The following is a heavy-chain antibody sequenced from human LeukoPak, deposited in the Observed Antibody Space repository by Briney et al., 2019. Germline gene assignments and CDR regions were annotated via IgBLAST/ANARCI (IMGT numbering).Heavy chain of an antibody. CDR3: AIRKSGNAIDY. CDR1: GFTFSSYA. J-gene: IGHJ4*02. D-gene: IGHD5-12*01. Sequence: PGGSLRLSCAASGFTFSSYAMSWVRQAPGKGLEWVSVIYSGGSAYYADSVKGRFSISRDKSKNTLYLQMNSLRAEDTAVYYCAIRKSGNAIDYWGQGTPVTVSS. V-gene: IGHV3-66*01. CDR2: IYSGGSA.